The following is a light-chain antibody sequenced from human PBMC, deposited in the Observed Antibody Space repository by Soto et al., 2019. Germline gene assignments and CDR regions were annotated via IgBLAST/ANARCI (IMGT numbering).Light chain of an antibody. CDR1: QSVRNSY. CDR3: QQYGSSPYT. Sequence: EIVLTQSPGTLSLSPGERATLSCRASQSVRNSYLAWYQQKPGQAPRLLIYGASGRATGIPDRFSGSGSGTDSTLTISRPEPEDFAVYYCQQYGSSPYTFGQGTKLEI. V-gene: IGKV3-20*01. CDR2: GAS. J-gene: IGKJ2*01.